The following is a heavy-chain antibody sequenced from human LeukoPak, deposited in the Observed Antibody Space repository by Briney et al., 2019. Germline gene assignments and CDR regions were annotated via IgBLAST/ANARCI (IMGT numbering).Heavy chain of an antibody. D-gene: IGHD4-11*01. CDR1: GFTFSSYW. CDR2: IKQDGSEK. V-gene: IGHV3-7*01. J-gene: IGHJ5*02. Sequence: GESLRLSCAASGFTFSSYWMSWVRQAPGKGLEWVANIKQDGSEKYYVDSVKGRFTISRDNAKNSLYLQMNSLRAEDTAVYYCARDVPFKGYSSWFDPWGQGTLVTVSS. CDR3: ARDVPFKGYSSWFDP.